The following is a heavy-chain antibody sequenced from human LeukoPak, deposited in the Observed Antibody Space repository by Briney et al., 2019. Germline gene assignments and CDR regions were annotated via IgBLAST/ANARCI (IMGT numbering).Heavy chain of an antibody. V-gene: IGHV1-18*01. CDR1: GYTFTNYG. Sequence: ASVKVSSKASGYTFTNYGISWVRQASGQGLEWMAWSSTYDHDTNYAQKFRGRVTMTTDTSTSTAYMELRSLGSDDTAVYYCVRDYFCSGGTCDDCFDPWGQGTLVTVSS. CDR3: VRDYFCSGGTCDDCFDP. CDR2: SSTYDHDT. D-gene: IGHD2-15*01. J-gene: IGHJ5*02.